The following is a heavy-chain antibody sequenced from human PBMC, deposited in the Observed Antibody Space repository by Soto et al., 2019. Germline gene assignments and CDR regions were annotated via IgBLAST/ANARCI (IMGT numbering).Heavy chain of an antibody. CDR1: GFNFDAYA. CDR3: ARGRYYDSPQDL. D-gene: IGHD3-10*01. V-gene: IGHV3-23*01. Sequence: PGWSLRLSFTPFGFNFDAYAMSWVRPAPGKGLEWVSAVTATAESAYYTDSVRGRFIITRDNSDNMLYLQMSSLRVEDTAIYFFARGRYYDSPQDLWGRGTQVTVSS. J-gene: IGHJ5*02. CDR2: VTATAESA.